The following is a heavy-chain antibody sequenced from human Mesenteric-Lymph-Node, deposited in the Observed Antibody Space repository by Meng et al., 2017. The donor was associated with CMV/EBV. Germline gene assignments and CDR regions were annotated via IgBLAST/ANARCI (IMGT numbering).Heavy chain of an antibody. J-gene: IGHJ4*02. Sequence: GGSLRLSCAASGFTVSSYYMSWVRQAPGKGLEWVSDIYSDGSTYYADSVKGRFTISRDTSKNRVDLQMNSLRAEDTAVYYCASGYYYDSSGTWDYWGQGTLVTVSS. V-gene: IGHV3-53*01. CDR2: IYSDGST. CDR1: GFTVSSYY. D-gene: IGHD3-22*01. CDR3: ASGYYYDSSGTWDY.